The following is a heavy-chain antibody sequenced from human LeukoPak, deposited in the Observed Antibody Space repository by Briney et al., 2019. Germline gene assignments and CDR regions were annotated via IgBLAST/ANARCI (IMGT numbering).Heavy chain of an antibody. CDR2: IYYSGST. J-gene: IGHJ4*02. CDR1: GGSISTYY. Sequence: SETLSLTCTVSGGSISTYYWSWIRQSPGKGLEWIGYIYYSGSTNYNPSLKSRVTISVDTSKNQFSLKLSSVTAADTAVYYCARLHSSSWSHFDYWGQGTLATVSS. CDR3: ARLHSSSWSHFDY. D-gene: IGHD6-13*01. V-gene: IGHV4-59*01.